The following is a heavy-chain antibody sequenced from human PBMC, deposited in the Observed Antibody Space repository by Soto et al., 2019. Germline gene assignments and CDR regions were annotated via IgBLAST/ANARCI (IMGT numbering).Heavy chain of an antibody. Sequence: SETLSLTCTVSGYSISSSNWWGWIRQPPGKGLEWIGYIYYSGTTYYNPSLKSRVTMSVDRTKNQFFLNLRSVSAADTAVYFCAREGRLHWFESWGQGTLVTVSS. V-gene: IGHV4-28*03. CDR3: AREGRLHWFES. J-gene: IGHJ5*01. CDR1: GYSISSSNW. CDR2: IYYSGTT.